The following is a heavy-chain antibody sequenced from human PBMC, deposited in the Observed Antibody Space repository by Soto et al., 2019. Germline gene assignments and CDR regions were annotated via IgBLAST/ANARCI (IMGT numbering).Heavy chain of an antibody. J-gene: IGHJ4*02. V-gene: IGHV3-30-3*01. CDR2: ISYDGSNK. CDR3: ARGVSAGVDY. Sequence: PGGSLRLSCAASVLTFISYALHWVRQAPGKGLEWVAVISYDGSNKYYADSVKGRFTISRDNSKNTLYLQMNSLRAEDTAFYYCARGVSAGVDYWGQGTLVTVSS. CDR1: VLTFISYA. D-gene: IGHD1-26*01.